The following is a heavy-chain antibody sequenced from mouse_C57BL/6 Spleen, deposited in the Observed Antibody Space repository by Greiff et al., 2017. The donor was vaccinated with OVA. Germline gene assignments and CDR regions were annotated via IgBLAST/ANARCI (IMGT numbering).Heavy chain of an antibody. CDR3: ARSDYSNYGYAMDY. Sequence: VQLVESGPELVKPGASVKISCKASGYAFSSSWMNWVKQRPGKGLEWIGRIYPGDGDTNYNGKFKGKATLTADKSSSTAYMQLSSLTSEDSAVYFCARSDYSNYGYAMDYWGQGTSVTVSS. J-gene: IGHJ4*01. CDR2: IYPGDGDT. V-gene: IGHV1-82*01. CDR1: GYAFSSSW. D-gene: IGHD2-5*01.